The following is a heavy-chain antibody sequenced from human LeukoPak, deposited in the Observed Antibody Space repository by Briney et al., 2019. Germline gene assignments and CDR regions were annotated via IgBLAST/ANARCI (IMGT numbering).Heavy chain of an antibody. D-gene: IGHD2-2*01. V-gene: IGHV3-21*01. CDR2: ISGFNSYI. CDR3: ARDPSPRTSYYYYYMDV. CDR1: GFTFSSYS. Sequence: PGGSLRLSCAASGFTFSSYSMNWVRQAPGKGLEWVSSISGFNSYIYYADSVKGRFTISRDNAKNSLHLQMNSLRVEDTAVYYCARDPSPRTSYYYYYMDVWGKGTTVTVSS. J-gene: IGHJ6*03.